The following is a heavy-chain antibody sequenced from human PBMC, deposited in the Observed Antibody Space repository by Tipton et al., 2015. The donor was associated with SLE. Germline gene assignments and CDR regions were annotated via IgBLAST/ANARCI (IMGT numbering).Heavy chain of an antibody. CDR3: ARGYRPYWYFDL. Sequence: TLSLTCTVSGGSISSSSYYWGWIRQPPGKGLEWIGSIYYSGSTYYNPSLKSRVTISVDTSKNQFSLKLSSVTAADTAVYYCARGYRPYWYFDLWGRGTLVTVSS. D-gene: IGHD5-18*01. CDR1: GGSISSSSYY. J-gene: IGHJ2*01. V-gene: IGHV4-39*01. CDR2: IYYSGST.